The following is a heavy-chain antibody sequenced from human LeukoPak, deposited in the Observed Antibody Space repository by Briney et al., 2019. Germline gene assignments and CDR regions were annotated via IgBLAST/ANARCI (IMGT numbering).Heavy chain of an antibody. D-gene: IGHD6-13*01. Sequence: ASVKVSCKASGYTFTSYGISWVRQAPAQGLEWMGGIIPIFGTANYAQKFQGRVTITADESTSTAYMELSSLRSEDTAVYYCARVMSSSWSRRSGVVAFDIWGQGTMVTVSS. CDR2: IIPIFGTA. J-gene: IGHJ3*02. CDR3: ARVMSSSWSRRSGVVAFDI. CDR1: GYTFTSYG. V-gene: IGHV1-69*13.